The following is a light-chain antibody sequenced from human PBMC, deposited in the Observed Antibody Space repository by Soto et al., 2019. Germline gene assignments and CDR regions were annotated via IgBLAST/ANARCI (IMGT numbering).Light chain of an antibody. CDR2: ESS. J-gene: IGKJ1*01. CDR1: QSVAYY. Sequence: EIVLTQAPATLSLSPGERATLSCRASQSVAYYLYWYQQKPCQAPRPHIYESSNRTTATAARFSGSGAGTDFTLTISSLEPEDFAVYSCQRRRNYPQTCGQGTKVDIK. CDR3: QRRRNYPQT. V-gene: IGKV3-11*01.